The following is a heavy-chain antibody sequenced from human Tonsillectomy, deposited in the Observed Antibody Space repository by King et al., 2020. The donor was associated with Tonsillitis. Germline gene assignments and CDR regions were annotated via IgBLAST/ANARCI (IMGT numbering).Heavy chain of an antibody. J-gene: IGHJ4*02. Sequence: VQLVESGGGLVQPGGSLRLSCAASGFTFSQYNMNWVRQAPGKGLEWVSSISGSTPTIHYADSVKGRFTISRDNAKNSLSLQMSSLRAEDTAGYYCAREEQSCSGASCYNVPHYFDYWGQGALVTVSS. D-gene: IGHD2-2*02. CDR3: AREEQSCSGASCYNVPHYFDY. CDR1: GFTFSQYN. CDR2: ISGSTPTI. V-gene: IGHV3-48*01.